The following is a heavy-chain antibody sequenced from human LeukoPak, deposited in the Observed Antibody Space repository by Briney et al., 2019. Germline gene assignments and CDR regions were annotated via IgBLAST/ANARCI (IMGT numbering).Heavy chain of an antibody. J-gene: IGHJ4*02. Sequence: SETLSLTCAVYGGSFSGYYWCWIRQPPGKGLEWIGEINHSGSTNYNPSLKSRVTISADTSKNQFSLKLSSVTAADTAVYYCASRKGPVAPSRWGQGTLVTVSS. CDR2: INHSGST. V-gene: IGHV4-34*01. CDR1: GGSFSGYY. CDR3: ASRKGPVAPSR. D-gene: IGHD6-19*01.